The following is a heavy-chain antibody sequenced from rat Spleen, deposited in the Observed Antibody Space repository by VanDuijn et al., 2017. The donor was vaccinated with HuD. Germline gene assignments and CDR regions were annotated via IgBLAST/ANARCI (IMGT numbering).Heavy chain of an antibody. J-gene: IGHJ2*01. V-gene: IGHV5-20*01. CDR2: ISYDGSST. Sequence: EVQVVESGGGLVQPGSPLKLSCAASGFTFSGYWVNWVRQAPKKGLEWVATISYDGSSTYYRDSVKGRFTISRDNAKSTLYLQLDSLRSEDTATYYCTTDTFYDGTYYPGGFDYWGQGVMVTVSS. CDR1: GFTFSGYW. D-gene: IGHD1-12*02. CDR3: TTDTFYDGTYYPGGFDY.